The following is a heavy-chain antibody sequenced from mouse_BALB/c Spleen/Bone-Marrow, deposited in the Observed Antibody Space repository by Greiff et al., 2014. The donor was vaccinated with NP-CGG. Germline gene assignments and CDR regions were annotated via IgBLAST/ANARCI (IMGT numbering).Heavy chain of an antibody. CDR2: IDPANGNT. Sequence: DVQLVESGAELVKPGASVRLSCTASGFNIKDTYIHWVKQRPEQGLEWIGRIDPANGNTKYDPKFQGKATITADTSSNTAYLQLSSLTSEDTAVYYCASYRLRTYFDYWGRGTTLTVSS. CDR1: GFNIKDTY. CDR3: ASYRLRTYFDY. D-gene: IGHD2-14*01. J-gene: IGHJ2*01. V-gene: IGHV14-3*02.